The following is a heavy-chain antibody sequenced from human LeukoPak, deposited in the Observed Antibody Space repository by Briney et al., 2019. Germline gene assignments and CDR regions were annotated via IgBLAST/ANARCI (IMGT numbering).Heavy chain of an antibody. J-gene: IGHJ5*02. D-gene: IGHD3-10*01. CDR2: IHYDERRK. CDR3: AKDRFSGHTPVQPADP. Sequence: PGGSLRLSCAASGFIFSTYGMHWVRQAPGKGLEWVAFIHYDERRKDYADSVKGRFTISRDNYENTLFLQMNSLRPDDTAVYYCAKDRFSGHTPVQPADPWGQGTLVIVSS. V-gene: IGHV3-30*02. CDR1: GFIFSTYG.